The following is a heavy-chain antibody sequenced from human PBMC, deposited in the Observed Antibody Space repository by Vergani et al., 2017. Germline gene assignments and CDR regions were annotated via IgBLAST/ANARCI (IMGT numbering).Heavy chain of an antibody. CDR3: TVDTAMARPYYFDY. D-gene: IGHD5-18*01. CDR1: GFTFSSYA. J-gene: IGHJ4*02. CDR2: ISGSGGST. V-gene: IGHV3-23*01. Sequence: EVQLLESGGGLVQPGGSLRLSCAASGFTFSSYAMSWVRQAPGKGLEWVSAISGSGGSTHYADSVKGRFTISRDNSKNTLYLQMNSLRAEDTAVYYCTVDTAMARPYYFDYWGQGTLVTVSS.